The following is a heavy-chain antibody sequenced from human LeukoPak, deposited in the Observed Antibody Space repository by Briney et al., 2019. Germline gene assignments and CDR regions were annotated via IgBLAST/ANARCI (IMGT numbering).Heavy chain of an antibody. J-gene: IGHJ4*02. CDR1: GGSISSGNYY. D-gene: IGHD3-3*01. CDR3: ARDSLYNFWSGYYHTTYYFDY. V-gene: IGHV4-61*09. CDR2: IYTGGST. Sequence: SQTLSFTCTVSGGSISSGNYYWSWIRQPAGKGLEWIGHIYTGGSTNYNPSLKSRVTISVDTSKNQFSLNLSSMTAADSAVYYCARDSLYNFWSGYYHTTYYFDYWGQGTLVTVSS.